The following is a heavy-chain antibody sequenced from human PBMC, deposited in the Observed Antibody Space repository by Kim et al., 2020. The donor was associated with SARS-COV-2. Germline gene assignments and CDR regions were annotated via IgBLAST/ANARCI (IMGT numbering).Heavy chain of an antibody. CDR3: AKPRQDGYGDYNYYYGMDV. J-gene: IGHJ6*02. D-gene: IGHD4-17*01. Sequence: GGSLRLSCAASGFTFSSYAMSWVRQAPGKGLEWVSAISGSGGSTYYADSVKGRFTISRDNSKNTLYLQMNSLRAEDTAVYYCAKPRQDGYGDYNYYYGMDVWGQGTTVTVSS. CDR2: ISGSGGST. CDR1: GFTFSSYA. V-gene: IGHV3-23*01.